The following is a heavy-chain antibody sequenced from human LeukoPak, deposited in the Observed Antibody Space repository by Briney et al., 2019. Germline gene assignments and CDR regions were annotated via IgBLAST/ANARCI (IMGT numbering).Heavy chain of an antibody. V-gene: IGHV4-34*01. J-gene: IGHJ4*02. CDR2: INHSGST. Sequence: SETLSLTCAVYGGSFSGYYWSWIRQPPGKGLEWIGEINHSGSTNYNPSLKSRVTISVDTSKNQFSLKLSSVTAADTAVYYCARGLHYYGSGSHSYGFDYWGQGTLVTVSS. CDR3: ARGLHYYGSGSHSYGFDY. D-gene: IGHD3-10*01. CDR1: GGSFSGYY.